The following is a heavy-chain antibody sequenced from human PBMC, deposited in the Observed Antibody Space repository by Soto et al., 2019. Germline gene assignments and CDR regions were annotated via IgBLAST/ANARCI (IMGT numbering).Heavy chain of an antibody. CDR1: GYTFTSYG. CDR2: ISAYNGNT. D-gene: IGHD3-22*01. CDR3: ARSRDSSGYYPHLYYFDY. Sequence: GASVKVSCKASGYTFTSYGISWVRQAPGQGLEWMGWISAYNGNTNYAQKLQGRVTMTTDTSTSTAYMELRSLRSDDTAVYYCARSRDSSGYYPHLYYFDYWGQGTLVTVSS. J-gene: IGHJ4*02. V-gene: IGHV1-18*01.